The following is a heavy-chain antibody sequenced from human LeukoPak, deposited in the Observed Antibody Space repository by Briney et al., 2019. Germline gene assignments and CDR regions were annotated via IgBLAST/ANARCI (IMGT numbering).Heavy chain of an antibody. CDR2: ISNGGGST. D-gene: IGHD3-3*01. J-gene: IGHJ4*02. V-gene: IGHV3-23*01. Sequence: GALRLSCAASGFTLSSYPFTWVRQAPGKGLEWVSAISNGGGSTNYADSVKGRFTISRDNPMNTVFLQMNSLRAEDTAVYYCATGGPGFLEWLLLENWGEGPLATVS. CDR1: GFTLSSYP. CDR3: ATGGPGFLEWLLLEN.